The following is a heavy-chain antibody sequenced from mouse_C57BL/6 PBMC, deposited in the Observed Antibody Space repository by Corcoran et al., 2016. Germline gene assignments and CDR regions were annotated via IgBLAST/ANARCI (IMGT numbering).Heavy chain of an antibody. CDR2: INPNNGGT. CDR1: GYTFTDYY. V-gene: IGHV1-26*01. J-gene: IGHJ2*01. CDR3: ARWEIAQSRSYFDY. D-gene: IGHD3-2*02. Sequence: EVQLQQSGPELVKPGASVKISCKASGYTFTDYYMNWVKQSHGKSLEWIGDINPNNGGTSYNQKFKGKATLTVDKSSSTAYMELRSLTSEDSAVYYCARWEIAQSRSYFDYWGQGTTLTVSS.